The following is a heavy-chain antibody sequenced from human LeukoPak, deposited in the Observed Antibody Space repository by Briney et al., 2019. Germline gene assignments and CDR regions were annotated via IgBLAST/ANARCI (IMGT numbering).Heavy chain of an antibody. V-gene: IGHV3-30*03. Sequence: GGSLRLSCAASGFTFSNYGMHWVRQAPGKGLEWVADISYDGSNKYCADSVKGRFTISRDNSKNTLSLQMNSLRAEDTAVYYCARVLSDSNGWYHFDYWGQGTLVTVSS. CDR3: ARVLSDSNGWYHFDY. J-gene: IGHJ4*02. D-gene: IGHD6-19*01. CDR1: GFTFSNYG. CDR2: ISYDGSNK.